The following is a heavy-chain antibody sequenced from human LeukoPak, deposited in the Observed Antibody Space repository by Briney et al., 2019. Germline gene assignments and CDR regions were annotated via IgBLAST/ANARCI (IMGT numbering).Heavy chain of an antibody. Sequence: SETLSLTCTVSGGSISSRSYYWSWIRQPAGKGLEWIGRFYTSGSTNYNPSLKSRVTISVDTSKNQYSLRLSSVTAADTAVYYCARDEWELSFDYWGQGALVTVSS. J-gene: IGHJ4*02. V-gene: IGHV4-61*02. D-gene: IGHD1-26*01. CDR2: FYTSGST. CDR3: ARDEWELSFDY. CDR1: GGSISSRSYY.